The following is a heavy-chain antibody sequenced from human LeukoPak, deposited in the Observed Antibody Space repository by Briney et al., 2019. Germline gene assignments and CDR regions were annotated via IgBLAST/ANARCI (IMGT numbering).Heavy chain of an antibody. D-gene: IGHD4-17*01. CDR2: IIPIFGTA. CDR1: GGTFSSYA. J-gene: IGHJ4*02. Sequence: ASVKVSCKASGGTFSSYAISWVRQAPGQGLEWMGGIIPIFGTANYAQKFQGRVTITADESTSTAYMELSSLRSEDTAVYYCARAPPDYGDYVSIFDDWGQGTLVTVSS. CDR3: ARAPPDYGDYVSIFDD. V-gene: IGHV1-69*13.